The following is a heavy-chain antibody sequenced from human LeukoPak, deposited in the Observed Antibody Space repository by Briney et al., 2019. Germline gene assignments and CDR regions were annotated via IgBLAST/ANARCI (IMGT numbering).Heavy chain of an antibody. Sequence: PGGSLRLSCAASGFTFSSYSMNWVRQAPGKGLEWVSGINWNGETTVYVDSVKGRFTISRDNAKNSLYLQMNSLRVEDTALYYCATHSYYYGSGSYPHYLDYWGQGTLVTVSS. CDR3: ATHSYYYGSGSYPHYLDY. D-gene: IGHD3-10*01. V-gene: IGHV3-20*04. CDR1: GFTFSSYS. CDR2: INWNGETT. J-gene: IGHJ4*02.